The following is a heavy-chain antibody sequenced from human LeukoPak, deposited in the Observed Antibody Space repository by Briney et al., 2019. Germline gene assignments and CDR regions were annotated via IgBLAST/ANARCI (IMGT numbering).Heavy chain of an antibody. CDR3: ARSYCSGGSCYSK. CDR2: IYYSGST. Sequence: PSETLSLTCTVSGGSISSYYWSWIRQPPGKGLEWIGYIYYSGSTNYNPPLKSRVTISVDTSKNQFSLKLSSVTAADTAVYYCARSYCSGGSCYSKWGQGTLVTVSS. D-gene: IGHD2-15*01. CDR1: GGSISSYY. J-gene: IGHJ4*02. V-gene: IGHV4-59*08.